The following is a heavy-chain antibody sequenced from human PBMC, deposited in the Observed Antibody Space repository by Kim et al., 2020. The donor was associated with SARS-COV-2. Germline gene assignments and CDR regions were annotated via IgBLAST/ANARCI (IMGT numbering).Heavy chain of an antibody. D-gene: IGHD3-9*01. J-gene: IGHJ3*02. Sequence: NTNYAQKFQDRVTITGDRSMSTAYMELSSLRSADTAMYYCALLPMTGYAFDIWGQGTMVTVSS. CDR2: NT. CDR3: ALLPMTGYAFDI. V-gene: IGHV1-45*02.